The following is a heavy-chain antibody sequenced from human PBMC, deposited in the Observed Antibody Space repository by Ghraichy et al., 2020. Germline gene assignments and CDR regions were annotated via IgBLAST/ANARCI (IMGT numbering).Heavy chain of an antibody. Sequence: ETLSLTCAASGFTFTSYTMTWVRQAPGKGLEWVSGVSGSGDSTYYADSVKGRFTISRDNSKNTVYLQMNSLRAEDTAVYYCANRNYYFDYWGQGTLVTVSS. CDR1: GFTFTSYT. J-gene: IGHJ4*02. CDR3: ANRNYYFDY. D-gene: IGHD1-14*01. V-gene: IGHV3-23*01. CDR2: VSGSGDST.